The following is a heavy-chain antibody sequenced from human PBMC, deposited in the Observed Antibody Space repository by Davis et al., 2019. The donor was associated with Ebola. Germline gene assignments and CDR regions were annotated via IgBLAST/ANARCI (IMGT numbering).Heavy chain of an antibody. CDR3: ARSFRDDPYYYDSSGPPHY. CDR2: ISTYNGNT. J-gene: IGHJ4*02. V-gene: IGHV1-18*01. Sequence: ASVKVSCKASGYTFTSYGISWVRQAPGQGLEWMGWISTYNGNTNYAQKLQGRVTMTTDTSTSTAYMELRSLRSDDTAVYYCARSFRDDPYYYDSSGPPHYWGQGTLVTVSS. CDR1: GYTFTSYG. D-gene: IGHD3-22*01.